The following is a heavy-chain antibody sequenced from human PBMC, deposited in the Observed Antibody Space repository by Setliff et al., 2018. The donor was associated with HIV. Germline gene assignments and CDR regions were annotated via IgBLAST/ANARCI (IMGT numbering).Heavy chain of an antibody. J-gene: IGHJ3*02. CDR3: ARDRYYYDSSGYSGAFDI. CDR1: GGSISSGGYY. Sequence: SETLSLTCTVSGGSISSGGYYWNWIRQHPGKGLEWIGYIYYSGSTNYNPSLKSRVTISVDTSKNQFSLKLSSVTAADTAVYYCARDRYYYDSSGYSGAFDIWGQGTMVTVSS. V-gene: IGHV4-61*08. CDR2: IYYSGST. D-gene: IGHD3-22*01.